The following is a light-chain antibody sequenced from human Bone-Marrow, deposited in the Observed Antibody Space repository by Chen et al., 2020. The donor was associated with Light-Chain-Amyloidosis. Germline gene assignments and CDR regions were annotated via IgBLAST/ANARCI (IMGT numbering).Light chain of an antibody. CDR2: DDS. CDR3: QVLDRSSDRPV. Sequence: SYVLTQPSSVSVAPGQTATIAWGGNNIGSKSVHWYQQTPGQAPLLVVYDDSDRPSGIPERLSGSNSGNTATLTISRVEAGDEADYYCQVLDRSSDRPVFGGGTKLTVL. J-gene: IGLJ3*02. CDR1: NIGSKS. V-gene: IGLV3-21*02.